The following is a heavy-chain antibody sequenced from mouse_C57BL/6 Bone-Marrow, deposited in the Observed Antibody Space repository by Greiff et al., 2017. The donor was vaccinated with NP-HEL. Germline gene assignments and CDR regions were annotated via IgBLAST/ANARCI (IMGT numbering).Heavy chain of an antibody. D-gene: IGHD1-1*01. CDR3: AFIPFDY. Sequence: EVQLQQSGPELVKPGASVKISCKASGYTFTDYYMNWVKQSHGKSLEWIGDINPNNGGTSYNQKFKGKATLTVDKSSSTAYMELRSLTSEDSAVYYCAFIPFDYWGQGTTLTVSS. J-gene: IGHJ2*01. CDR1: GYTFTDYY. CDR2: INPNNGGT. V-gene: IGHV1-26*01.